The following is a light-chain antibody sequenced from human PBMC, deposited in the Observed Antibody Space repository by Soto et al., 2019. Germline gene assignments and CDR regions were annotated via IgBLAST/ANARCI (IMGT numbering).Light chain of an antibody. J-gene: IGLJ1*01. Sequence: SYELTQPPSLSVAPGQTATITSGGKKVGFKSVNWYQQEPGQAPVLVVYDDSARPSGVPARFSGSSSGNTATLTISRVEAGDEADYYCQVWHSDDHDDVFGSGTKVTVL. CDR2: DDS. CDR1: KVGFKS. CDR3: QVWHSDDHDDV. V-gene: IGLV3-21*02.